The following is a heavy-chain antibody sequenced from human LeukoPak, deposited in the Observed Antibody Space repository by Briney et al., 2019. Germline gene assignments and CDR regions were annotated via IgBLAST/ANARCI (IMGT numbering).Heavy chain of an antibody. D-gene: IGHD1-20*01. J-gene: IGHJ4*02. Sequence: PGGSLRLSCAASGFTLSDYYMSWIRQAPGKGLEWVSYSSSSGSTMYYADSVKGRFAISRDNAKNSLYLQMNSLRAEDTAVYYCARTNWNDAFWGQGTLVTVSS. CDR2: SSSSGSTM. CDR1: GFTLSDYY. CDR3: ARTNWNDAF. V-gene: IGHV3-11*04.